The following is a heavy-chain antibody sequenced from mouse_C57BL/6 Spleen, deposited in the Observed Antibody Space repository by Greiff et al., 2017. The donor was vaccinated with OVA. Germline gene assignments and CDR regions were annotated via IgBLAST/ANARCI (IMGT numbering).Heavy chain of an antibody. CDR3: TRDYYGSSYVWDFGG. J-gene: IGHJ1*03. D-gene: IGHD1-1*01. V-gene: IGHV6-6*01. CDR1: GFTFSDSW. CDR2: IRNKANTHAT. Sequence: EVQLVESGGGLVQPGGSMKLSCAASGFTFSDSWMDWVRQSPGKGLEWVAEIRNKANTHATYSAESVKGRFTISRDDSKSSVYLQMNSLRAEDTGIYYYTRDYYGSSYVWDFGGWGTGTTVTVSS.